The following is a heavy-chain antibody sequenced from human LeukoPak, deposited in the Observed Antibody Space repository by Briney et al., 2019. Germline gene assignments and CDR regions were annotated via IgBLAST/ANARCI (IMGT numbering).Heavy chain of an antibody. D-gene: IGHD2-21*01. CDR3: ARAPVTSCRGAYCYPFDY. Sequence: GGSLRLSCAASGFRLSSYAMSWVRQAPGKGLEWVSATSSSDPGTYYADSVRGRFTISRDNSKNTLYLQMNSLRAEDAAIYYCARAPVTSCRGAYCYPFDYWGQGTRVTVPS. J-gene: IGHJ4*02. CDR1: GFRLSSYA. CDR2: TSSSDPGT. V-gene: IGHV3-23*01.